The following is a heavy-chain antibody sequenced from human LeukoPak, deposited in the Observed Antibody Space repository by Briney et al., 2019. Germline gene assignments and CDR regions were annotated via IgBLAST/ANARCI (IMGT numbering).Heavy chain of an antibody. CDR2: MNPNSGNT. V-gene: IGHV1-8*01. CDR1: GYTFTSYD. D-gene: IGHD2-21*02. J-gene: IGHJ4*02. Sequence: ASVKVFCKASGYTFTSYDINWVRQATGQGLEWMGWMNPNSGNTGYAQKFQGRVTMTRNTSISTAYMELSSLRSEDTAVYYCASLAGVTYGFDYWGQGTLVTVSS. CDR3: ASLAGVTYGFDY.